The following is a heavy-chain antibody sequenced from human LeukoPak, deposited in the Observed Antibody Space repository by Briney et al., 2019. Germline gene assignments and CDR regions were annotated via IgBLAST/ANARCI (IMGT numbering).Heavy chain of an antibody. CDR1: GFTFSSTY. CDR2: IYKDGKI. Sequence: GGSLRLSCAASGFTFSSTYMSWVRQAPGKGLEWVSVIYKDGKIYYIDSVKGRFTISRDTSKNTLYLQMNSLRVEDTAVYYYASRHCSGGDCYFAGADPFDHWGQGTLVTVSS. D-gene: IGHD2-21*01. V-gene: IGHV3-53*01. J-gene: IGHJ4*02. CDR3: ASRHCSGGDCYFAGADPFDH.